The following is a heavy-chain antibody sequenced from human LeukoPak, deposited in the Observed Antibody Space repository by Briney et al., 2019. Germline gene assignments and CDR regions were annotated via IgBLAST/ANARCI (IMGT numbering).Heavy chain of an antibody. V-gene: IGHV3-30*18. Sequence: GRSLRLSCAASGFTFSSYGMHWVRQAPGKGLGRVAVISYDGSNTYYADSVKGRFTISRDNSKNMLYLQMNSLRAEDTAVYYCAKPYYYGSRSYMDYWGQGTLVTVSS. CDR1: GFTFSSYG. CDR3: AKPYYYGSRSYMDY. J-gene: IGHJ4*02. CDR2: ISYDGSNT. D-gene: IGHD3-10*01.